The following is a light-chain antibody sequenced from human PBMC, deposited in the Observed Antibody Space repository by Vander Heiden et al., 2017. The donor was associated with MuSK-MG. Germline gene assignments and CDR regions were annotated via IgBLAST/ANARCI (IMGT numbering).Light chain of an antibody. CDR2: EAS. CDR3: QQDDNYPHT. V-gene: IGKV1-5*03. CDR1: QSISKW. J-gene: IGKJ2*01. Sequence: DIQMTQSPSTLSAFVGDRVTITCRASQSISKWVDWYQQKPGKAPRLLIYEASSLESGVPSRFSGSGSGTEFTLTISSLQPDDFATYYCQQDDNYPHTFGQGTKVXI.